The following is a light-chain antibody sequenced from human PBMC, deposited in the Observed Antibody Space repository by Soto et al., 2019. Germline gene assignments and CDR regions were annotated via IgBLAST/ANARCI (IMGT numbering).Light chain of an antibody. J-gene: IGKJ4*01. CDR2: GAS. Sequence: EIVMTQSPATLSVSPGERAALSCRASQSVSSNLAWYQQKPGQAPRLLIYGASTRATGIPARFSGSGSGTEFTLTISSLQSEDFAVSYCLQYNNGLALTFGGGTKVDIK. V-gene: IGKV3-15*01. CDR3: LQYNNGLALT. CDR1: QSVSSN.